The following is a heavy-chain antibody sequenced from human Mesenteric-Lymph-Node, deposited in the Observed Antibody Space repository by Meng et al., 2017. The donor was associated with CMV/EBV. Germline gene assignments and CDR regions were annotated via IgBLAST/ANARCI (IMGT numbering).Heavy chain of an antibody. Sequence: SETLSLTCTVSGYSISSGYYWGWIRQPPGKGLEWIGSIYHSGSTYYNPSLKSRVTISVDTSKNQFSLKLSSVTAADTAVYYCAGDRGLWRGAYYYYYGMDVWGQGTTVTVSS. J-gene: IGHJ6*02. V-gene: IGHV4-38-2*02. D-gene: IGHD3-10*01. CDR3: AGDRGLWRGAYYYYYGMDV. CDR2: IYHSGST. CDR1: GYSISSGYY.